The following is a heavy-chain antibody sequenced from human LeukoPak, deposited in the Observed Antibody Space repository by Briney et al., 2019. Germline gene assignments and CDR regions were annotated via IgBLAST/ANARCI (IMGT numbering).Heavy chain of an antibody. CDR1: GDSISSYY. V-gene: IGHV4-4*07. CDR2: IYTSGST. Sequence: NTSETLSLTCTVSGDSISSYYWSWIRQPAGKGLEWIGRIYTSGSTNYNPSLKSRVTMSVDTSKNQFSLRLSSLTAADTAVYYCARGPKAAGGYNFDFWGQGTLVTVSS. D-gene: IGHD6-13*01. J-gene: IGHJ4*02. CDR3: ARGPKAAGGYNFDF.